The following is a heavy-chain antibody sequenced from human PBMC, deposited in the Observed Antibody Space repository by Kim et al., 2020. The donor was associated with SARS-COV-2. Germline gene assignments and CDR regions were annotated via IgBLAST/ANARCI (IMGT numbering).Heavy chain of an antibody. V-gene: IGHV3-9*01. J-gene: IGHJ6*01. CDR3: AKDLYGSGSYYYYYYGMD. CDR2: ISWNSGSI. D-gene: IGHD3-10*01. Sequence: SLKISCAASGFTFDDYAMHWVRQAPGKGLEWVSGISWNSGSIGYADSVKGRFTISRDNAKNSLYLQMNSLRAEDTALYYCAKDLYGSGSYYYYYYGMD. CDR1: GFTFDDYA.